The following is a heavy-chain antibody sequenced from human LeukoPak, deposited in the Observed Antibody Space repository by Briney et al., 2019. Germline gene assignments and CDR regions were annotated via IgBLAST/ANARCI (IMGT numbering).Heavy chain of an antibody. CDR2: INPSGGST. CDR3: ARETVVTAMVYRYYYYGMDV. CDR1: GYTFTSYY. J-gene: IGHJ6*02. Sequence: GASVKVSCKASGYTFTSYYMHWVRQAPGQGLEWMGIINPSGGSTSYAQKFQGRVTMTRDTSTSTVYMELSSLRSEDTAVYYCARETVVTAMVYRYYYYGMDVWGQGTTVTVSS. D-gene: IGHD5-18*01. V-gene: IGHV1-46*01.